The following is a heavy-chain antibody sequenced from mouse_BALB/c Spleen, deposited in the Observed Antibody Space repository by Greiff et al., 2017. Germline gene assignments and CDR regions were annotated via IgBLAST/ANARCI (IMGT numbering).Heavy chain of an antibody. J-gene: IGHJ4*01. CDR3: VPLWSPYAMDY. D-gene: IGHD1-1*02. Sequence: VQLQQSGAELVKPGASVKLSCTASGFNIKDTYMHWVKQRPEQGLEWIGRIDPANGNTKYDPKFQGKATITADTSSNTAYLQLSSLTSEDTAVYYCVPLWSPYAMDYWGQGTSVTVSS. CDR2: IDPANGNT. CDR1: GFNIKDTY. V-gene: IGHV14-3*02.